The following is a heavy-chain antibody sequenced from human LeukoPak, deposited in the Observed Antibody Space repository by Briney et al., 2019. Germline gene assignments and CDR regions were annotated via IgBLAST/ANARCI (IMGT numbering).Heavy chain of an antibody. J-gene: IGHJ3*02. CDR1: GYTYTNHG. CDR2: ISTYNGNT. CDR3: ARSGGWAYGDYDGFIAFDI. D-gene: IGHD4-17*01. V-gene: IGHV1-18*01. Sequence: ASVKVSCKASGYTYTNHGISWVRQAPGQGLEWMGWISTYNGNTNYAQKLQGRVTMTTDTSTSTAYMELRSLRSDDTAVYYCARSGGWAYGDYDGFIAFDIWGQGTMVTVSS.